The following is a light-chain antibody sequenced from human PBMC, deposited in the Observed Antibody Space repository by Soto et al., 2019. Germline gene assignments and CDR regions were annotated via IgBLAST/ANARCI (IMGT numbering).Light chain of an antibody. CDR3: SSYKRSSTLVV. J-gene: IGLJ2*01. V-gene: IGLV2-14*01. CDR1: SSDVGGYNY. CDR2: DVS. Sequence: QSVLTQPASVSGSPGQSITISCTGTSSDVGGYNYVSWYQQHPGKAPKLMIYDVSNRPSGVSNRFSASKSGNTASLTISGLQAEDEADYYCSSYKRSSTLVVFGGGTQLTVL.